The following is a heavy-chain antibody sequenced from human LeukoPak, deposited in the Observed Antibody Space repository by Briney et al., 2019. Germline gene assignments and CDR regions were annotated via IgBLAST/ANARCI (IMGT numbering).Heavy chain of an antibody. CDR2: ISAYNGNT. D-gene: IGHD3-10*01. J-gene: IGHJ4*02. CDR3: ARDFGDTVSVYSFDY. V-gene: IGHV1-18*01. CDR1: GCTFSSYG. Sequence: ASVKVSCKASGCTFSSYGISWVRQDPGQGLEWMGWISAYNGNTNYAQKLQGRVTMTTDKSTSTAYMGLRSRRSDDTAVYYCARDFGDTVSVYSFDYWGQGTLVTVSS.